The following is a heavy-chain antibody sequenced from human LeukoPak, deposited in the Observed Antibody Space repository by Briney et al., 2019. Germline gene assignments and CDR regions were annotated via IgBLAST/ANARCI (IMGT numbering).Heavy chain of an antibody. Sequence: SETLSLTCTVSGGSISTYYWSWIRQPPGKGLEWTGYFYYSGSTNYNPSLKSRVTISVDPSNYQLSLKLTSVTAADTALYYCVRQSTGVRGAFYAVDVWGQGTTVTVSS. J-gene: IGHJ6*02. V-gene: IGHV4-59*08. CDR3: VRQSTGVRGAFYAVDV. CDR1: GGSISTYY. D-gene: IGHD5/OR15-5a*01. CDR2: FYYSGST.